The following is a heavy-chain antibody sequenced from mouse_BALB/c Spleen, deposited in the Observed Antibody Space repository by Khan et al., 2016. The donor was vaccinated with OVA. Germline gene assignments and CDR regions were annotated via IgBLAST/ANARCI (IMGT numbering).Heavy chain of an antibody. CDR2: ISYNGNT. Sequence: EVQLQESGPGLVKPSQSLSLTCTVTGYSITSDYACNWIRQFPGNKLEWMGYISYNGNTKYNPSLKSQISITLDTSKNQFFLQLNSVTHEDTATSYGARIYGCDFDYWGQGTTLTVSS. J-gene: IGHJ2*01. V-gene: IGHV3-2*02. D-gene: IGHD1-1*01. CDR3: ARIYGCDFDY. CDR1: GYSITSDYA.